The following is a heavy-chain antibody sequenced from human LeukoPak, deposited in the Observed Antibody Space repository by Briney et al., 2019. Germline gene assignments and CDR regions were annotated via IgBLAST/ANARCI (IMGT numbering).Heavy chain of an antibody. V-gene: IGHV1-24*01. CDR3: ATGYADDNWFDP. CDR2: FDPEDGET. J-gene: IGHJ5*02. D-gene: IGHD1-1*01. CDR1: GYTLTELS. Sequence: ASVKVSCKVSGYTLTELSMHWVRQAPGKGLEWMGGFDPEDGETIYAQKFQGRVTMIEDTSTDTAYMELSSLRSEDTAVYYCATGYADDNWFDPWGQGTLVTVSS.